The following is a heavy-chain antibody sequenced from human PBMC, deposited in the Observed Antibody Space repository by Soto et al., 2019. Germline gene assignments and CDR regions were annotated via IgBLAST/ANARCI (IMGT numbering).Heavy chain of an antibody. CDR1: GYSISSGYY. Sequence: PSETLSLTCAVSGYSISSGYYWGWIRQPPGKGLEWIGSIYHSGSTNYNPSLKSRVTISVDTSKNQFSLKLSSVTAADTAVYYCARDLASGWATYYFDYWGQGTLVTVSS. D-gene: IGHD6-19*01. J-gene: IGHJ4*02. CDR2: IYHSGST. CDR3: ARDLASGWATYYFDY. V-gene: IGHV4-38-2*02.